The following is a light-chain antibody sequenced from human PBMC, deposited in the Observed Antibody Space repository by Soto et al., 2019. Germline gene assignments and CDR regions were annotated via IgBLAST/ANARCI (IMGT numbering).Light chain of an antibody. J-gene: IGKJ1*01. CDR1: QSVSSN. V-gene: IGKV3-15*01. CDR2: GAS. CDR3: QQYNNWPPWT. Sequence: EIVMTQSPATLSVSPGERATLSCRASQSVSSNLAWYQQKPGQAPRLLIYGASTRATDIPARFSGSGSGTEFTLTISSLQSEDFAVYYCQQYNNWPPWTFGQVTKVEIK.